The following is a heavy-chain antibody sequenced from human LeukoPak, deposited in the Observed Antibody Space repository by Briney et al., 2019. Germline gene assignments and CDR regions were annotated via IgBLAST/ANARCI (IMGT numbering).Heavy chain of an antibody. V-gene: IGHV4-59*01. CDR2: IYYSGST. Sequence: SETLSLTCAVYGGSFSGYYWSWIRQPPGKGLEWIGYIYYSGSTNYNPSLKSRVTISVDTSKNQFSLKLSSVTAADTAVYYCARALVVVLAANYYYYYYMDVWGKGTTVTISS. J-gene: IGHJ6*03. CDR3: ARALVVVLAANYYYYYYMDV. D-gene: IGHD2-2*01. CDR1: GGSFSGYY.